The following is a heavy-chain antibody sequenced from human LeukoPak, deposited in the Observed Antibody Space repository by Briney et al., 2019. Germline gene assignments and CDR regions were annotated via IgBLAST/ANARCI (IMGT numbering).Heavy chain of an antibody. CDR1: GGAISSGSYY. Sequence: PSETLSLTCTVSGGAISSGSYYWRWIRQPAGKGLEWIRRIYTSGSTNYNPSLKSRVTISVDTSKNQFSLELSSVTAADTAVYYCARGVVYAIENWYFDLWGRGTLVTFSS. CDR3: ARGVVYAIENWYFDL. J-gene: IGHJ2*01. D-gene: IGHD2-8*02. CDR2: IYTSGST. V-gene: IGHV4-61*02.